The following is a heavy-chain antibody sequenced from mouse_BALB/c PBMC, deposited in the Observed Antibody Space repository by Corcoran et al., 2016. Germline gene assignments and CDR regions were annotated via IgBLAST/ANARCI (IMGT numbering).Heavy chain of an antibody. CDR3: ARYGNYGGYAMDY. Sequence: EVQLQQSGPELVKPGASVKMSCKASGYTFTSYVMHWVKQKPGQGLEWIGYINPYNDGTKYNEKFKGKATLTSDKSSSTAYMELSSLTSEDSAVYYCARYGNYGGYAMDYWGQGTSVTVSS. CDR2: INPYNDGT. J-gene: IGHJ4*01. D-gene: IGHD2-1*01. CDR1: GYTFTSYV. V-gene: IGHV1S136*01.